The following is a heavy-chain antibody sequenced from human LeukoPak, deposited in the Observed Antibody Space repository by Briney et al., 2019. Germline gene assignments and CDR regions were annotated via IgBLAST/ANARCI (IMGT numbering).Heavy chain of an antibody. CDR2: NYYSGST. V-gene: IGHV4-59*01. J-gene: IGHJ4*02. CDR3: ARHYYDSSGYYYVIDY. Sequence: PSETLSLTCTVSGGSISSYYWSWIRQPPGKGLEWIGYNYYSGSTNYNPSLKSRVTISVDTSKNQFSLKLSSVTAADTAVYYCARHYYDSSGYYYVIDYWGQGTLVTVSS. CDR1: GGSISSYY. D-gene: IGHD3-22*01.